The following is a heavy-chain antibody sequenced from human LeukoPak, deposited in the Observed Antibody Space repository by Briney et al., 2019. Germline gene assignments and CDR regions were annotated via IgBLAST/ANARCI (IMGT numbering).Heavy chain of an antibody. CDR3: ARHADGNSAEYFDH. D-gene: IGHD6-13*01. CDR1: GGSISRSNYY. CDR2: IYYSGST. J-gene: IGHJ1*01. V-gene: IGHV4-39*01. Sequence: PSETLSLTCTVSGGSISRSNYYWGWIRQPPGKGLEWIGSIYYSGSTYYNPSLKSRVTMSVDTFKNQFSLNLNSVTAADTAVYYCARHADGNSAEYFDHWGQGTLVTVSS.